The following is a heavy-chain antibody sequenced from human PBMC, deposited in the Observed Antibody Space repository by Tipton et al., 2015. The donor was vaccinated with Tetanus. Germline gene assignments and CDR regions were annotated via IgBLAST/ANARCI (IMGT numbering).Heavy chain of an antibody. J-gene: IGHJ4*02. CDR3: VRRGGDLLTGYYDS. CDR2: IYRRETT. D-gene: IGHD3-9*01. CDR1: GDSIGRTSPY. Sequence: TLSLTCTVSGDSIGRTSPYWGWIRQPPGKDLEWIGSIYRRETTYYNPSLKSRVTVSIDMSKTQFSLKLSSVTAADTAVYYCVRRGGDLLTGYYDSWGQGTLVTVSS. V-gene: IGHV4-39*01.